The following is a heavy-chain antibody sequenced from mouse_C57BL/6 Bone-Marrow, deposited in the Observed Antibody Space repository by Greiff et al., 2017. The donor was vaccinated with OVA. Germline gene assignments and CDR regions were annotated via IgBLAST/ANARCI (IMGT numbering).Heavy chain of an antibody. D-gene: IGHD2-1*01. CDR2: IDPSDSDT. Sequence: QVQLQQPGAELVKPGASVKLSCKASGYTFTSYWMQWVKQRPGQGLEWIGEIDPSDSDTNYNQKFKGKATLTVDTSSSTAYMQLSSLTSEDAAVYYCARDGNYDFDYWGQGTTLTVSS. CDR3: ARDGNYDFDY. J-gene: IGHJ2*01. V-gene: IGHV1-50*01. CDR1: GYTFTSYW.